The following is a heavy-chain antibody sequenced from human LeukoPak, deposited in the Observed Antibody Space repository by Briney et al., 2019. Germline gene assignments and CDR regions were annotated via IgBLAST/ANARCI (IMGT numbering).Heavy chain of an antibody. J-gene: IGHJ4*02. D-gene: IGHD3-22*01. CDR3: ARGGDSSGPNDY. Sequence: SETLSLXCTVSGGSISSYYWSWLRQPPGKGLQWIGSIYYSGTTNYNASLKSRLTISVDTSKHQFSLKLRSVTAADTAVYYCARGGDSSGPNDYWGQGTLVTVSS. CDR1: GGSISSYY. V-gene: IGHV4-59*01. CDR2: IYYSGTT.